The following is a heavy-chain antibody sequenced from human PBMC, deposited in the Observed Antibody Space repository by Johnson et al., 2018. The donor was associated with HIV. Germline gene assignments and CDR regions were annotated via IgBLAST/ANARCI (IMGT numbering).Heavy chain of an antibody. CDR2: ILYDGSNK. CDR3: ARGRAQVDDPNDAFDI. D-gene: IGHD1-1*01. CDR1: GFIFSTAA. J-gene: IGHJ3*02. V-gene: IGHV3-30*04. Sequence: QVQLVESGGDVVRPGGSLRLSCAGSGFIFSTAAMHWVRQAPGKGLEWVAVILYDGSNKDYADSVKGRFTISRDNSKNTLYLQMNRVRGEDTAVYYGARGRAQVDDPNDAFDIWGRVTVVTVAS.